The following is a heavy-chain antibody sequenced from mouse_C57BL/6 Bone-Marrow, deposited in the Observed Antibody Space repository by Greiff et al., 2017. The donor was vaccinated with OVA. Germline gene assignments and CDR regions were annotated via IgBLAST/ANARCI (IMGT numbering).Heavy chain of an antibody. V-gene: IGHV1-26*01. CDR1: GYTFTDYY. J-gene: IGHJ4*01. CDR2: INPNNGGT. CDR3: ARCGTGDY. Sequence: EVQLQQSGPELVKPGASVQISCKASGYTFTDYYMNWVKQSHGKSLEWIGDINPNNGGTSYNQKFKGKATLTVDKSSSTAYMELRSLTSEDSAVYYCARCGTGDYWGQGTSVTVSS. D-gene: IGHD3-3*01.